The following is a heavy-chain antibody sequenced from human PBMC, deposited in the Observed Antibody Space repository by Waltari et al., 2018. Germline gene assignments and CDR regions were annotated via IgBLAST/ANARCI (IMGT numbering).Heavy chain of an antibody. J-gene: IGHJ4*02. CDR3: ARKGRAGSDDY. CDR2: INHSGST. D-gene: IGHD3-10*01. V-gene: IGHV4-34*01. Sequence: VHLRQWGPGLLKPSEPLSLTGAVFGGSFSGDYWSWIRQPPGQGLEWIGEINHSGSTNYNPSLKSRVIISVDTSKNQFSLKLSSVTAADTAVYYCARKGRAGSDDYWGQGTLVTVSS. CDR1: GGSFSGDY.